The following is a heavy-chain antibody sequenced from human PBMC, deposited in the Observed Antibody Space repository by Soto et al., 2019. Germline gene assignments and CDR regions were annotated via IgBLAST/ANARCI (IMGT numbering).Heavy chain of an antibody. CDR2: INHSGST. CDR3: ARGPRGYGLRKYGMHV. Sequence: SETLSLTCAVYGGSFSGYYWSWIRQPPGKGLEWIGEINHSGSTNYNPSLKSRVTISVDTSKNQFSLKLSSVTAADTAVYYCARGPRGYGLRKYGMHVWGQGTTVTVSS. D-gene: IGHD3-10*01. J-gene: IGHJ6*02. CDR1: GGSFSGYY. V-gene: IGHV4-34*01.